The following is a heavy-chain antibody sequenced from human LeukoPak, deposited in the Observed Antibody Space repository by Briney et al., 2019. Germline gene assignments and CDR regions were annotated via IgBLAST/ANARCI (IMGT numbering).Heavy chain of an antibody. V-gene: IGHV3-33*01. Sequence: PGGSLRLSCAASGFTFSSYGMHWVRQAPGKGLEWVAVIWYDGSNKYYADSVKGRFTISRDNSKNTLYLQMNSLRAEDTAVYYCAGGGAYCGCVCYLYYFDYWGQGTLVTVSS. CDR3: AGGGAYCGCVCYLYYFDY. CDR1: GFTFSSYG. J-gene: IGHJ4*02. CDR2: IWYDGSNK. D-gene: IGHD2-21*02.